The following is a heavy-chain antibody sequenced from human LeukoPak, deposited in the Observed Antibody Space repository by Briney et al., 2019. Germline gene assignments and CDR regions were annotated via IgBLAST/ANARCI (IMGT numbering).Heavy chain of an antibody. CDR1: GYTFTSYA. Sequence: GASVKVSCKASGYTFTSYAMNWVRQAPGQGPEWMGWINTNTGNPTYAQGFTGRFVFSLDTSVSTAYLQISSLKAEDTAVYYCARDGGSGNNDAFDIWGQGTMVTVSS. CDR2: INTNTGNP. V-gene: IGHV7-4-1*02. D-gene: IGHD3-10*01. CDR3: ARDGGSGNNDAFDI. J-gene: IGHJ3*02.